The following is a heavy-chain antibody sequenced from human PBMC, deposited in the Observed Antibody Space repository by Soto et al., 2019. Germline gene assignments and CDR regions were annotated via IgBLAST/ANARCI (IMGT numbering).Heavy chain of an antibody. CDR2: IHYSGST. Sequence: QVQLQESGPGLVKPSETLSLTCTVSGGSVSSTSYYWSWIRQPPGKGLEWVGYIHYSGSTNYNPPLQSRVTISVDTSKNQFSLKLSSVTAADTAVFYCVRAWEHLYFDYWGQGTLVTVSS. CDR3: VRAWEHLYFDY. V-gene: IGHV4-61*01. CDR1: GGSVSSTSYY. D-gene: IGHD1-26*01. J-gene: IGHJ4*02.